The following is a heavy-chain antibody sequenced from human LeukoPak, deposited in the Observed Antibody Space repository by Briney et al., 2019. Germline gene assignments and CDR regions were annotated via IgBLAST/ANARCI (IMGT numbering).Heavy chain of an antibody. J-gene: IGHJ4*02. V-gene: IGHV1-3*01. Sequence: ASVTVSCKASGYTFTSYAMHWVRQAPGQRLEWMGWINAGNGNTKYSQKFQGRVTITRDTSASTAYMELSSLRSEDTAVYYCARVSNYYDSSGYYYYFDYWGQGTLVTVSS. CDR1: GYTFTSYA. CDR2: INAGNGNT. CDR3: ARVSNYYDSSGYYYYFDY. D-gene: IGHD3-22*01.